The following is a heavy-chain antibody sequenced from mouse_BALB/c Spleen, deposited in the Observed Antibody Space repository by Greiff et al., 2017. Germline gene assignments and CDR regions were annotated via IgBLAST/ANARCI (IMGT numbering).Heavy chain of an antibody. D-gene: IGHD2-14*01. V-gene: IGHV2-9*02. CDR2: IWAGGST. CDR3: AREVRRAMDY. J-gene: IGHJ4*01. Sequence: VQGVESGPGLVAPSQSLSITCTVSGFSLTSYGVHWVRQPPGKGLEWLGVIWAGGSTNYNSALMSRLSISKDNSKSQVFLKMNSLQANDTAIYYCAREVRRAMDYWGQGTSVTVSS. CDR1: GFSLTSYG.